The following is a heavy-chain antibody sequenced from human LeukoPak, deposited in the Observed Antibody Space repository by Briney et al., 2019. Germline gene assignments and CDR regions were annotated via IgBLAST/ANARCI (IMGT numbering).Heavy chain of an antibody. CDR3: AINQAGYCGGGSCYRHEFYYMDV. CDR1: GGTFSTYV. J-gene: IGHJ6*03. V-gene: IGHV1-69*06. D-gene: IGHD2-15*01. CDR2: IIPVFGTA. Sequence: ASVKVSCKASGGTFSTYVISWVRQAPGQGLEWMGGIIPVFGTANYAEKFQDRVTITADKSTSTAYMELSSLRSEDTAMYNCAINQAGYCGGGSCYRHEFYYMDVWGKGTSVTVSS.